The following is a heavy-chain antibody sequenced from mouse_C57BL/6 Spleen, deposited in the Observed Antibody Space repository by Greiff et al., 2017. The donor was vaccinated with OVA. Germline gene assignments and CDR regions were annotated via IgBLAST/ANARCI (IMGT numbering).Heavy chain of an antibody. V-gene: IGHV1-53*01. CDR2: INPSNGGT. CDR1: GYTFTSYW. J-gene: IGHJ3*01. CDR3: AREADGYYVEAWFAY. D-gene: IGHD2-3*01. Sequence: QVQLQQPGTELVKPGASVKLSCKASGYTFTSYWMHWVKQRPGQGLEWIGNINPSNGGTNYNEKFKSKATLTVDKSSSTAYMQLSSLTSEDSAVYYGAREADGYYVEAWFAYWGQGTLVTVSA.